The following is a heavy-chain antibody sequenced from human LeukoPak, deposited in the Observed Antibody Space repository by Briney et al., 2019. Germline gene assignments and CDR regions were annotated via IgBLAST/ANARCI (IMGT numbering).Heavy chain of an antibody. CDR3: APARLLNWFDP. V-gene: IGHV3-23*01. D-gene: IGHD3-10*01. CDR2: ISGSGGST. J-gene: IGHJ5*02. CDR1: GFTFSSYA. Sequence: GGSLRLSCAASGFTFSSYAMSWVRPAPGKGLEWVSAISGSGGSTYYADSVKGRFTISRDNSKNTLYLQMNSLRAEDTAVYYCAPARLLNWFDPWGQGTLVTVSS.